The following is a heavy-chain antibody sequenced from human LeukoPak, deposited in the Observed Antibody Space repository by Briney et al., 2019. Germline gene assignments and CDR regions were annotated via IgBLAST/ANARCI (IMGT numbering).Heavy chain of an antibody. CDR3: ARVHQITIFGVVIRSYFDY. Sequence: SETLSLTCTVSGGSISSGGYYWSWIRQHPGEGLEWIGYIYYSGSTYYNPSLKSRVTVSVDTSKNQFSLKLSSVTAADTAVYYCARVHQITIFGVVIRSYFDYWGQGTLVTVSS. V-gene: IGHV4-31*03. J-gene: IGHJ4*02. CDR1: GGSISSGGYY. CDR2: IYYSGST. D-gene: IGHD3-3*01.